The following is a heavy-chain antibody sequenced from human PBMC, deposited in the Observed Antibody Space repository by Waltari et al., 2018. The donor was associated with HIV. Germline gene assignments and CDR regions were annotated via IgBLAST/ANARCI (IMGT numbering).Heavy chain of an antibody. V-gene: IGHV1-8*01. J-gene: IGHJ6*02. CDR1: GYTFTSYV. Sequence: QAQLVQSGVEVKKPGASVKVSCKASGYTFTSYVFHWVRHATGQGLEWMGLMNPNSGNTGYAQKFQGKVTMTRNTSISTAYMDLNSLRSEDTAVYYCARWRNMIRGKYYYYYGMDVWGQGTTVTVSS. D-gene: IGHD3-16*01. CDR3: ARWRNMIRGKYYYYYGMDV. CDR2: MNPNSGNT.